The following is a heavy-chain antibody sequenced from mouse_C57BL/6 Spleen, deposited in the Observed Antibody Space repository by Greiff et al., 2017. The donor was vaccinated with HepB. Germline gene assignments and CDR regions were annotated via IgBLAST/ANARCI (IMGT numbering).Heavy chain of an antibody. CDR2: IYPGSGST. D-gene: IGHD1-1*01. Sequence: VKLQQPGAELVKPGASVKMSCKASGYTFTSYWITWVKQRPGQGLEWIGDIYPGSGSTNYNEKFKSKATLTVDTSSSTAYMQLSSLTSEDSAVYSCAVIYYYGSSSGFAYWGQGTLVTVSA. CDR1: GYTFTSYW. V-gene: IGHV1-55*01. CDR3: AVIYYYGSSSGFAY. J-gene: IGHJ3*01.